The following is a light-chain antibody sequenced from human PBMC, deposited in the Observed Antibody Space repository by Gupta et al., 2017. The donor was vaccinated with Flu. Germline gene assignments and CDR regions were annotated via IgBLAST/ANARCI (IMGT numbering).Light chain of an antibody. CDR1: QSVLYSSNNKNY. J-gene: IGKJ3*01. CDR2: GAS. Sequence: NCKSSQSVLYSSNNKNYLAWYQQKPGQPPKLLIYGASTRESGVPDRFSGSGSGTDFTLTISSLQAEDVAVYYCQQYYSTPLTFGPGTKVDIK. V-gene: IGKV4-1*01. CDR3: QQYYSTPLT.